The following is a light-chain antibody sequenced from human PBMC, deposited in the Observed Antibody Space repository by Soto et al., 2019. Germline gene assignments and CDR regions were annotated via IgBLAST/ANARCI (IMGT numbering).Light chain of an antibody. CDR2: DAS. Sequence: DIQMTQSPSTLSASVEDRVTITCRASQGISTWLAWYQQKPGKAPKLLIYDASSLESGVPSRFSGSGSGTEVTLTISSLQPDDFATYYCQQYNSYATFGQGTNVEVK. J-gene: IGKJ1*01. CDR3: QQYNSYAT. CDR1: QGISTW. V-gene: IGKV1-5*01.